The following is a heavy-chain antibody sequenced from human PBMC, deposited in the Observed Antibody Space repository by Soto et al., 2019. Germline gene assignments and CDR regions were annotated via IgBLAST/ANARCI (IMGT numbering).Heavy chain of an antibody. CDR3: AKSRDYSSSSAFDY. V-gene: IGHV3-23*01. J-gene: IGHJ4*02. CDR2: ISVSGGDT. CDR1: GFTFSSYA. Sequence: PGGSLRLSCAASGFTFSSYAMSWVRQAPGKGLEWVSTISVSGGDTYYADSVKGRFSISRDNSKNTLYLQMDSLRIEDTAVYYCAKSRDYSSSSAFDYWGQGTLVTVSS. D-gene: IGHD6-6*01.